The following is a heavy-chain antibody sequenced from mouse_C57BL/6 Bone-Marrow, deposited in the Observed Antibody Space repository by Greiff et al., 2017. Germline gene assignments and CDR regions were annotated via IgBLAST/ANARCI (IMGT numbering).Heavy chain of an antibody. CDR1: GFNIKDDY. CDR3: TTHYKDY. Sequence: VQLKQSGAELVRPGASVKLSCTASGFNIKDDYMHWVKQRPEQGLEWIGWIDPENGDTEYGSKFQGKATITADTSSNTAYLQRSSLTSEDTAVYYCTTHYKDYWGQGTTLTVSS. D-gene: IGHD2-12*01. J-gene: IGHJ2*01. CDR2: IDPENGDT. V-gene: IGHV14-4*01.